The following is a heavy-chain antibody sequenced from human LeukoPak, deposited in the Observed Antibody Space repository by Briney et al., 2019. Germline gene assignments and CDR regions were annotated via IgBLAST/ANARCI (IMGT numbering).Heavy chain of an antibody. CDR3: ARLSRFGELLGVGYYYYYYMDV. Sequence: SETLSLTCTVSGGSISSSSYYWGWIRQPPGKGLEWIGEINHSGSTNYNPSLKSRVTISVDTSKNQFSLKLSSVTAADTAVYYCARLSRFGELLGVGYYYYYYMDVWGKGTTVTISS. D-gene: IGHD3-10*01. CDR1: GGSISSSSYY. V-gene: IGHV4-39*07. CDR2: INHSGST. J-gene: IGHJ6*03.